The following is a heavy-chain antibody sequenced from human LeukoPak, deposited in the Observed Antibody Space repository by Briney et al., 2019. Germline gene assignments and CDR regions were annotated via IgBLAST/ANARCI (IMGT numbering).Heavy chain of an antibody. CDR2: IDPISGGT. J-gene: IGHJ4*02. D-gene: IGHD3-10*01. CDR1: GYTFTGYY. Sequence: ASVKVSCKASGYTFTGYYMHWVRQDPGQGLEWMGWIDPISGGTNYAQKFQGRVTMTRDTSISTAYMVLNRLRSDDTAVYSCAREYYYSSGNYYNRIDYWGQGTLVTVSS. CDR3: AREYYYSSGNYYNRIDY. V-gene: IGHV1-2*02.